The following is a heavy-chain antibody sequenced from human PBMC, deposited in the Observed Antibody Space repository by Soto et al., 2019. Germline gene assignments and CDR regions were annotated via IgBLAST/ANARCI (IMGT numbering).Heavy chain of an antibody. J-gene: IGHJ6*02. CDR1: RGTFSSHA. CDR3: ATDVSLNYYDGTYYYYAMDV. D-gene: IGHD3-16*01. V-gene: IGHV1-69*01. Sequence: QVQLVQSGAEVKRPGSSVKVSCKASRGTFSSHAINWVRQAPGQGLEWMGGIIPFFKGIHYAQKFQGRITITADDSTSTAYMDLSNLGSEDTALYYCATDVSLNYYDGTYYYYAMDVWGQGTTVTVSS. CDR2: IIPFFKGI.